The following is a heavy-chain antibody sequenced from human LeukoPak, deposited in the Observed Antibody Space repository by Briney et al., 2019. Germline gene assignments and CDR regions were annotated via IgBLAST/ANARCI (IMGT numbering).Heavy chain of an antibody. D-gene: IGHD3-10*01. CDR1: GGSISSSSYY. J-gene: IGHJ4*02. CDR2: IYYSGST. CDR3: ALSRSGSYWY. Sequence: SETLSLTCTVSGGSISSSSYYWSWIRQPPGKGLEWIGYIYYSGSTNYNPSLKSRVTISVDTSKNQFSLKLSSVTAADTAVYYCALSRSGSYWYWGQGTLVTVSS. V-gene: IGHV4-61*01.